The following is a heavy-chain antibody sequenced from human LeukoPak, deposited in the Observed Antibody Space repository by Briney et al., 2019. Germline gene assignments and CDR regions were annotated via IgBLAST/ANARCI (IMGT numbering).Heavy chain of an antibody. Sequence: SETLSLTCTVSGGSISSSSCYWGWIRQPPGKGLEWIGSIYYSGSTYYNPSLKSRVTISVDTSKNQFSLKLSSVTAADTAVYYCATNLPLPIVVVPAAMLYDAFDIWGQGTMVTVSS. V-gene: IGHV4-39*01. D-gene: IGHD2-2*01. J-gene: IGHJ3*02. CDR3: ATNLPLPIVVVPAAMLYDAFDI. CDR1: GGSISSSSCY. CDR2: IYYSGST.